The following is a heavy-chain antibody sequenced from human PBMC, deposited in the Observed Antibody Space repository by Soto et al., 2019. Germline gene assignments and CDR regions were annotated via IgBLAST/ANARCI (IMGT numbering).Heavy chain of an antibody. D-gene: IGHD6-13*01. CDR1: GGSISSYY. V-gene: IGHV4-4*07. CDR2: IYTSGST. CDR3: AIVVLQRQLVRAVWFDP. Sequence: PSETRSLTCTVSGGSISSYYWSCVGQPAGKGLEWIGRIYTSGSTNYNPSRKSRVAMSVDTSKKLFSLKLSAVTAAGTAVYYCAIVVLQRQLVRAVWFDPWGQGTRVLVSS. J-gene: IGHJ5*02.